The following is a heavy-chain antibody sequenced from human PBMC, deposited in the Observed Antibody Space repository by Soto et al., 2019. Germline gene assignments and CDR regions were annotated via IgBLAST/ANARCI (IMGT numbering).Heavy chain of an antibody. D-gene: IGHD3-9*01. CDR3: ARGPSYSDYSNDWFFDS. J-gene: IGHJ4*02. Sequence: EVQLVESGGGFVQPGGSLRRACAASGFTFSGYWMTWVRQAPGKGLEWVADIKKDGTEKYYEDSVKGRFTISRDNDKKSVYLQMNGLTVEDTAVYRCARGPSYSDYSNDWFFDSWGQGALVTVSS. CDR2: IKKDGTEK. CDR1: GFTFSGYW. V-gene: IGHV3-7*03.